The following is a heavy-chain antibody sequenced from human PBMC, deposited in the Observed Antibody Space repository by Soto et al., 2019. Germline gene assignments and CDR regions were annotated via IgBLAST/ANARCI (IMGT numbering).Heavy chain of an antibody. CDR3: ARCALFRTTSGGWGHGVEP. Sequence: EVQLLESGGTLVQPGESLRLSCEVSGFSFSSFAMNWVRQAPGEGLEWVSSSRGTATSYADSVKGRFTISRDNSKSTGDLAMNPLGGEDKGGYYCARCALFRTTSGGWGHGVEPWGQRPVVIVSS. D-gene: IGHD3-10*01. CDR1: GFSFSSFA. CDR2: SSRGTAT. V-gene: IGHV3-23*01. J-gene: IGHJ5*02.